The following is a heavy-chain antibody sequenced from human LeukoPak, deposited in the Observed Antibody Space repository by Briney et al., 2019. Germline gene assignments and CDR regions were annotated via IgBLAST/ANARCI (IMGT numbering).Heavy chain of an antibody. Sequence: GGSLRLSCAASGFTFSDYYMSWIRQAPGKGLEWVSAISGSGGSTYYADSVKGRFTISRDNSKNTLYLQMNSLRAEDTAVYYCAKVTGWGDYGDYNFDYWGQGTLVTVSS. CDR2: ISGSGGST. D-gene: IGHD4-17*01. V-gene: IGHV3-23*01. CDR1: GFTFSDYY. CDR3: AKVTGWGDYGDYNFDY. J-gene: IGHJ4*02.